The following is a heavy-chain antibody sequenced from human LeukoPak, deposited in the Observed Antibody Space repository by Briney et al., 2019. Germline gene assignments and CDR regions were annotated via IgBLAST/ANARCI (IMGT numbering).Heavy chain of an antibody. CDR2: ISGSTGTT. Sequence: GGSLRLSCAASGFTFGGYAMSWVRQAPGKGLERISAISGSTGTTYYADSVKGRFTISRDNSKNTLSLQMNSLRAEDTAIYYCAKHYGSGSLYYYYSAMDVWGQGTTVTVSS. CDR3: AKHYGSGSLYYYYSAMDV. D-gene: IGHD3-10*01. J-gene: IGHJ6*02. CDR1: GFTFGGYA. V-gene: IGHV3-23*01.